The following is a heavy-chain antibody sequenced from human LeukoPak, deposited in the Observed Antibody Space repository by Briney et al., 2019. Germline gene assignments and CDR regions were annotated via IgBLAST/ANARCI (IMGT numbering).Heavy chain of an antibody. D-gene: IGHD3-9*01. CDR3: ARDYGGGVLDYDILTGYSETGY. CDR2: IKQDGSEK. Sequence: PGGSLRLSCAASGFTFSSYWMSWVRQAPGKGLEWVANIKQDGSEKYYVDSVKGRFTISRDNAKNSLYLQMNSLRAEDTAVYYCARDYGGGVLDYDILTGYSETGYWGQGTLVTVSS. CDR1: GFTFSSYW. V-gene: IGHV3-7*01. J-gene: IGHJ4*02.